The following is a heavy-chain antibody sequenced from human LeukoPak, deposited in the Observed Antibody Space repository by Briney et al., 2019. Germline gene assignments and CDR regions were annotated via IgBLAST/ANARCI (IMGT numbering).Heavy chain of an antibody. CDR1: GFTFSSYA. V-gene: IGHV3-21*01. Sequence: GGSLRLSCAASGFTFSSYAMSWVRQAPGKGLEWVSSISSSSSYIYYADSVKGRFTISRDNAKNSLYLQMNSLRAEDTAVYYCASGITGTTGAFDIWGQGTMVTVSS. J-gene: IGHJ3*02. CDR2: ISSSSSYI. D-gene: IGHD1-7*01. CDR3: ASGITGTTGAFDI.